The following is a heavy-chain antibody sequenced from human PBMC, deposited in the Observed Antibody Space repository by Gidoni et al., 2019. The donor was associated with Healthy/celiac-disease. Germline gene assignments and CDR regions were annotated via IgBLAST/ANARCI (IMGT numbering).Heavy chain of an antibody. Sequence: EVQLVESGGGLVKPGGSLRLSCAASGFTFSSTSMNWVRQAQGKGLEWVSSISSSSSYIYYADSVKGRFTISRDNAKNSLYLQMNSLRAEDTAVYYCARVAGFLEWFAYYYGMDVWGQGTTVTVSS. CDR1: GFTFSSTS. D-gene: IGHD3-3*01. V-gene: IGHV3-21*01. CDR2: ISSSSSYI. CDR3: ARVAGFLEWFAYYYGMDV. J-gene: IGHJ6*02.